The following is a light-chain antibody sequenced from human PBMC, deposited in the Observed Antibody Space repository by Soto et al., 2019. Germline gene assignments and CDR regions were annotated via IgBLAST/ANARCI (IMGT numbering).Light chain of an antibody. CDR1: NSDVGANNY. Sequence: QSVLTQPASVSGSPGQSITISCTGTNSDVGANNYVSWYQQHPGKAPKLMIYDVSKRPSGVSNRFSGSKSGNMASLTISGLQAEDEADYYCSAYAGSSTLYVFGSGTKVTV. CDR3: SAYAGSSTLYV. V-gene: IGLV2-14*03. CDR2: DVS. J-gene: IGLJ1*01.